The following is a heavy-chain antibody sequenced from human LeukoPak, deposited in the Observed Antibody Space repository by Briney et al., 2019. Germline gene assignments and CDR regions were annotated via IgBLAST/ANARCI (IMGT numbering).Heavy chain of an antibody. Sequence: GGSLRLSCAASGFTFSDYYMNWVRQAPGKGPEGGANIKQDGSEKYYVDSVKGRFTISRDNAQNSLYLQMNSLRAEGTAVYYCARDSSNDYNFWSGYYTNYMDVWGKGTTVTVSS. CDR2: IKQDGSEK. J-gene: IGHJ6*03. CDR3: ARDSSNDYNFWSGYYTNYMDV. D-gene: IGHD3-3*01. CDR1: GFTFSDYY. V-gene: IGHV3-7*01.